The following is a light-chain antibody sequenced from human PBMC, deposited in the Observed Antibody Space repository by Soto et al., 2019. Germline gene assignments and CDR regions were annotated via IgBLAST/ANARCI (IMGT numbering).Light chain of an antibody. CDR1: QRVSSY. CDR3: QQRSKWPLT. J-gene: IGKJ4*01. CDR2: DAS. V-gene: IGKV3-11*01. Sequence: EIVLTQSPATLSLSPGERATLSCRASQRVSSYLAWYQQKPGQAPRLLIYDASNRATGIPARFSGSGSGTDFTLTISSLEPEDFAVYHCQQRSKWPLTFGGGTKVEIK.